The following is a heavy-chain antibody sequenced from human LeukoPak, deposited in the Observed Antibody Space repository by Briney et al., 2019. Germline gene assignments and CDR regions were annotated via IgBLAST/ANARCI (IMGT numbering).Heavy chain of an antibody. V-gene: IGHV3-30*18. D-gene: IGHD4-23*01. CDR1: GFTFSSYG. CDR2: ISYDGSNK. J-gene: IGHJ6*02. Sequence: PGGSLRLSCAASGFTFSSYGMHWVRQAPGKGLEWVAVISYDGSNKYYADSVKGRFTISRDNSKNTLHLQMNSLRAEDTAVYYCAKETRFLTVVTPYNYYYYGMDVWGQGTTVTVSS. CDR3: AKETRFLTVVTPYNYYYYGMDV.